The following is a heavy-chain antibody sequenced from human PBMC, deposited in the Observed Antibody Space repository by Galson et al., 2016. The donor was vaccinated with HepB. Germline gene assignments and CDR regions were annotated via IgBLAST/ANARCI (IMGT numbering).Heavy chain of an antibody. J-gene: IGHJ4*02. CDR3: ARDFCTGVSCNHALGH. D-gene: IGHD2-8*02. V-gene: IGHV1-18*01. CDR1: GYSFSSYG. Sequence: SVKVSCKASGYSFSSYGISWVRQAPGQGLEWMAWINTGTPGDTLYAQSLQGRLTLTTDPSTTTAYMNLRSPGSDDTAVYFCARDFCTGVSCNHALGHWGQGTLVTVSS. CDR2: INTGTPGDT.